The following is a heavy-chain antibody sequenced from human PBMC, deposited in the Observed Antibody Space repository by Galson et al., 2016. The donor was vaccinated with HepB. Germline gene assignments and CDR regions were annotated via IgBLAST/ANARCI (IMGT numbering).Heavy chain of an antibody. Sequence: ETLSLTCTVSGDSISSGNWWSWVRQAPGKGLEWVSYIGVGGAVIWYADSVKGRFTISRDNVKNSLYLQMNSLRAEDTAVYYCARDDKYAFDYWGQGTLVPVSS. V-gene: IGHV3-48*01. J-gene: IGHJ4*02. CDR3: ARDDKYAFDY. D-gene: IGHD2-8*01. CDR2: IGVGGAVI. CDR1: GDSISSGN.